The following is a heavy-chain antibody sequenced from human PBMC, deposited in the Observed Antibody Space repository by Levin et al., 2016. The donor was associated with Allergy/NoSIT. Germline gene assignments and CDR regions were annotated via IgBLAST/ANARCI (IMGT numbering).Heavy chain of an antibody. CDR2: IKSKTDGGTT. V-gene: IGHV3-15*01. D-gene: IGHD1-1*01. Sequence: WIRQPPGKGLEWVGRIKSKTDGGTTDYAAPVKGRFTISRDDSKNTLYLQMNSLKTEDTAVYYCTTPYNWNDVGILRGWRYYYYGMDVWGQGTTVTVSS. J-gene: IGHJ6*02. CDR3: TTPYNWNDVGILRGWRYYYYGMDV.